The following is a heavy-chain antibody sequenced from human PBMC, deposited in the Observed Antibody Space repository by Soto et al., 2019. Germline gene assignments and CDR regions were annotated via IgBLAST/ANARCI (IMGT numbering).Heavy chain of an antibody. Sequence: GGSLRLSCAASGFTFSNAWMSWVRQAPGKGLEWVGRIKSKTDGGTTDYAAPVKGRFTISRDDSKNTLYLQMNSLKTEDTAVYYCPTGGSTIFGVGSRYYNYGLDVWGQGTTVTVSS. J-gene: IGHJ6*02. D-gene: IGHD3-3*01. V-gene: IGHV3-15*01. CDR3: PTGGSTIFGVGSRYYNYGLDV. CDR1: GFTFSNAW. CDR2: IKSKTDGGTT.